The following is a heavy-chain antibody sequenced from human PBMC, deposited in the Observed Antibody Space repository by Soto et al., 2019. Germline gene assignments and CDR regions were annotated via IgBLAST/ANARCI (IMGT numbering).Heavy chain of an antibody. D-gene: IGHD6-6*01. Sequence: SETLSLTCTVSGGSISSYYWSWIRQPPGKGLEWIGYIYYSGSTNYNPSLKSRVTISVDTSKNQFSLKLSSVTAADTAVYYCARAPGRQLVLRYWGQGTLVTVSS. V-gene: IGHV4-59*01. CDR1: GGSISSYY. CDR2: IYYSGST. J-gene: IGHJ4*02. CDR3: ARAPGRQLVLRY.